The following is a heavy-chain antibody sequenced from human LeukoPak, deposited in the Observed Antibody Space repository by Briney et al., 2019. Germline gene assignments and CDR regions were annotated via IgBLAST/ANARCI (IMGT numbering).Heavy chain of an antibody. CDR3: AKSMIVVVPAATLDY. CDR2: ISGSGGST. V-gene: IGHV3-23*01. J-gene: IGHJ4*02. D-gene: IGHD2-2*01. Sequence: GGSLRLSCAASGFTFSSYGMSWVRQAPGKGLEWVSAISGSGGSTYYADSVKGRFTISRDNSKNTLYLQMNSLRAEDTAVYYCAKSMIVVVPAATLDYWGQGTLVTVSS. CDR1: GFTFSSYG.